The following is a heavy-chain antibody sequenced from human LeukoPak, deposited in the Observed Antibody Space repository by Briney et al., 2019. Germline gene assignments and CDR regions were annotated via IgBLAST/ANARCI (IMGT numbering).Heavy chain of an antibody. CDR1: EFTFSSYA. CDR2: ISYDGSKK. Sequence: PGGSLRLSRAASEFTFSSYAMHWVRQAPGKGLEWVAVISYDGSKKYCVDSVKGRFTISRDNSKNTLYLQMISLRAEDTAVYYCARDPSAARPDLRYLDYWGQGTLVTVS. J-gene: IGHJ4*02. CDR3: ARDPSAARPDLRYLDY. D-gene: IGHD6-6*01. V-gene: IGHV3-30-3*01.